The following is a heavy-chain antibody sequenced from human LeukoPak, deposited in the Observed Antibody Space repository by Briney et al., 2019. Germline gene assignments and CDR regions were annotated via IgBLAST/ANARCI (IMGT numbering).Heavy chain of an antibody. CDR1: GFTVNSNY. Sequence: GGSLRLSCAASGFTVNSNYMSWVRQAPGKGLEWVSVVYSGDRTYYADSVKGRFTISRDNSKNTLFLQMDSLRAEDTAVYYCARDRSTTHFDYWGQGTLVTVSS. CDR3: ARDRSTTHFDY. D-gene: IGHD5/OR15-5a*01. J-gene: IGHJ4*02. V-gene: IGHV3-66*01. CDR2: VYSGDRT.